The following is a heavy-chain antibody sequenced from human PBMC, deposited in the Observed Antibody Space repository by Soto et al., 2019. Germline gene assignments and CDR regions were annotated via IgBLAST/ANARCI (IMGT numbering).Heavy chain of an antibody. CDR2: IKSKTSGETT. Sequence: PGGSLRLSCVVSGFTFSSAWLHWVRQAPGKGLEWVARIKSKTSGETTGYAAPVKGRFTISRDDSKNTVFLQMNSLKSEDTAVYYCTADYSGGAYPIDYWGQGSLVTVSS. V-gene: IGHV3-15*07. CDR1: GFTFSSAW. CDR3: TADYSGGAYPIDY. D-gene: IGHD3-10*01. J-gene: IGHJ4*02.